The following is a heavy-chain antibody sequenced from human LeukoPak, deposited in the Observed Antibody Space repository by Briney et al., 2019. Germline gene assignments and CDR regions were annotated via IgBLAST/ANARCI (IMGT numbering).Heavy chain of an antibody. CDR2: FDPEDGET. Sequence: ASVKVSCKVSGYTLTELSMHWVRQAPGKGIEWMGGFDPEDGETIYAQKFQGRVTMTEDTSTDTAYMELSSLRSEDTAVYYCATAEFVVVVAARTHAEYFQHWGQGTLVTVSS. V-gene: IGHV1-24*01. CDR3: ATAEFVVVVAARTHAEYFQH. J-gene: IGHJ1*01. CDR1: GYTLTELS. D-gene: IGHD2-15*01.